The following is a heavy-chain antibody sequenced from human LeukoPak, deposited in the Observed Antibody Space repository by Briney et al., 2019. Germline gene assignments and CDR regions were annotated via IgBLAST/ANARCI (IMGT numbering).Heavy chain of an antibody. CDR1: GFTFSNYA. J-gene: IGHJ4*02. V-gene: IGHV3-23*01. Sequence: GGSLRLSCAASGFTFSNYAMSWVRQAPGKGLAWVSIISGSGDNTDYADPVKGRFTISRDNSKNTLSLQMNSLRAEDTAVYYCAREGLGAAAGTFDYWGQGALVTVSS. D-gene: IGHD6-13*01. CDR2: ISGSGDNT. CDR3: AREGLGAAAGTFDY.